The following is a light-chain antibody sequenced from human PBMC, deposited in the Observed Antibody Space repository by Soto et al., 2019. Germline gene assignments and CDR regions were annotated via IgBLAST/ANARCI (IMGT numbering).Light chain of an antibody. Sequence: ASQGINSWLAWYQQKPGKAPKFLIYKASTLESGVPSRFSCSGSGTDFTLISSLLLPDDLASQSLQLPTQLLWTFGQGTKVDIK. CDR3: QLPTQLLWT. CDR1: QGINSW. J-gene: IGKJ1*01. V-gene: IGKV1-5*03. CDR2: KAS.